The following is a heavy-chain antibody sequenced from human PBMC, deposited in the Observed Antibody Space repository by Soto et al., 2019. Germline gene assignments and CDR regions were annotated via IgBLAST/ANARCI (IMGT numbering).Heavy chain of an antibody. Sequence: SVKVSCKASGGTFSSYAISWVRQAPGQGLEWMGGIIPIFGTANYAQKFQGRVTITADESTSTAYMELSSLRSEDTAVYYCARARRYSSSWLILEETYYYYGMDVWGQGTMVTVSS. CDR1: GGTFSSYA. CDR2: IIPIFGTA. J-gene: IGHJ6*02. CDR3: ARARRYSSSWLILEETYYYYGMDV. V-gene: IGHV1-69*13. D-gene: IGHD6-13*01.